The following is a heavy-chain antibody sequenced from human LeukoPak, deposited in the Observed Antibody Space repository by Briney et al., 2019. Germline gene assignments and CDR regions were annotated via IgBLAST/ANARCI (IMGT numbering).Heavy chain of an antibody. Sequence: GSLRLSCAASGFTFSNYAMSWVRQAPGKGLEWIGEINHSGSTNYNPSLKSRVTISVDTSKNQFSLKLSSVTAADTAVYYCARGSPLLWFICDAFDIWGQGTMVTVSS. CDR2: INHSGST. CDR3: ARGSPLLWFICDAFDI. V-gene: IGHV4-34*01. J-gene: IGHJ3*02. CDR1: GFTFSNYA. D-gene: IGHD3-10*01.